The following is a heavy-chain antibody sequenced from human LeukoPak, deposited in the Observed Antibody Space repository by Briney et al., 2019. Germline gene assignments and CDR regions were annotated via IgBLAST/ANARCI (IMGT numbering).Heavy chain of an antibody. D-gene: IGHD3-22*01. CDR1: EFTFTNYA. CDR3: VKDRPNYYGSNGHYYRRDGDY. Sequence: GGSLRLSCAASEFTFTNYAMSWVRQAPGKGLEWVSSITSSGESTYYAGSVKGRFTISRDNSKNTLYLQMNSLRAEDTAVYYCVKDRPNYYGSNGHYYRRDGDYWGQGTLVTVSS. V-gene: IGHV3-23*01. CDR2: ITSSGEST. J-gene: IGHJ4*02.